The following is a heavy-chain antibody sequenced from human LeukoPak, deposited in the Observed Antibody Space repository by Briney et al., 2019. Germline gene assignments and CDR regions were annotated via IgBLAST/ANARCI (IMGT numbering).Heavy chain of an antibody. CDR1: GYTFTGYY. Sequence: ASVKVSCKASGYTFTGYYMHWVRQAPGQGLEWMGRINPNSGGTNYAQKFQGRVTMTRDTSINTAYMELSRRRSDDTAVYYCARVTKLDYYYYYMDVWGKGTTVTVSS. D-gene: IGHD3-16*01. J-gene: IGHJ6*03. CDR3: ARVTKLDYYYYYMDV. V-gene: IGHV1-2*06. CDR2: INPNSGGT.